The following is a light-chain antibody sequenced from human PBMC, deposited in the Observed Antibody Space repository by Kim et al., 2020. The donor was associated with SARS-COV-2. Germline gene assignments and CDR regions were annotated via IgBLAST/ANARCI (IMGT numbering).Light chain of an antibody. CDR1: QTVTNY. J-gene: IGKJ1*01. CDR2: DTS. V-gene: IGKV3D-20*01. Sequence: EIVLTQSPATLSLSPVERATLSCGASQTVTNYLAWYQQKPGLAPRLVIYDTSIRATGIPDRFIASGSGTDFTLSIYRLEPEDFAVYYCQHYDKSPRWTFGQGTKVDIK. CDR3: QHYDKSPRWT.